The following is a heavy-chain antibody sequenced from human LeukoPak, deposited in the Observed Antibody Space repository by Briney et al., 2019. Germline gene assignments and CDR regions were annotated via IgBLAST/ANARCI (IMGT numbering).Heavy chain of an antibody. V-gene: IGHV3-23*01. D-gene: IGHD3-10*01. CDR1: GFSFATYG. CDR2: VGDSADTT. J-gene: IGHJ3*01. Sequence: GGSLRLSCAASGFSFATYGMSWVRQAPGKGLEWVSVVGDSADTTHYADSVKGRFFISRDNSKNTVHLQMNSLRAEDTAVYYCAKDSFTVVRGVGSDDGFAVWGRGTMVTVSS. CDR3: AKDSFTVVRGVGSDDGFAV.